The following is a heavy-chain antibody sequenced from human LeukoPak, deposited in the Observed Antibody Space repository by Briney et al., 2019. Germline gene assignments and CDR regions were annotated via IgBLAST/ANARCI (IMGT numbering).Heavy chain of an antibody. CDR2: INHSGST. D-gene: IGHD6-13*01. J-gene: IGHJ4*02. V-gene: IGHV4-34*01. CDR1: GGSFSGYY. CDR3: ARESRRYSSSWYIDY. Sequence: SETLSLTCAVYGGSFSGYYWSWIRQPPGKGLEWIGEINHSGSTNYNPSLKSRVTISVDTSKNQFSLKLSSVTAADTAVYYCARESRRYSSSWYIDYWGQGTLLTLYS.